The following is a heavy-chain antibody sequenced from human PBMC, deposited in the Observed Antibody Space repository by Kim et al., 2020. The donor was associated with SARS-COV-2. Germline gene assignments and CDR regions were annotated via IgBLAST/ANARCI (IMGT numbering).Heavy chain of an antibody. CDR3: ARGPGAALDY. CDR2: SNT. V-gene: IGHV3-30*01. J-gene: IGHJ4*02. Sequence: SNTYSADSVKGRFTNSRDNSKNTLYLQMNSLRAEDTAVYYCARGPGAALDYWGQGTLVTVSS. D-gene: IGHD6-13*01.